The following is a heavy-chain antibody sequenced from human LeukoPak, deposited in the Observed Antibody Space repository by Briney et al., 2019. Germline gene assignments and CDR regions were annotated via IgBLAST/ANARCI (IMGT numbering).Heavy chain of an antibody. CDR3: ARVSLTMVRGVIITGQFDP. D-gene: IGHD3-10*01. CDR1: GYTFTSYD. Sequence: GASVKVSCKASGYTFTSYDINWVRQATGQGLEWMGWMNPNSGNTGYAQKFQGRVTITRNTSISTAYMELSSLRSEDTAVYYCARVSLTMVRGVIITGQFDPWGQGTLVTVSS. J-gene: IGHJ5*02. V-gene: IGHV1-8*03. CDR2: MNPNSGNT.